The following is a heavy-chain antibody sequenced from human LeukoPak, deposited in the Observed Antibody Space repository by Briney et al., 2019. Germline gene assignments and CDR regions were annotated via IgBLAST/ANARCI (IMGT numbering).Heavy chain of an antibody. D-gene: IGHD5/OR15-5a*01. CDR1: GFTFSSYV. J-gene: IGHJ4*02. CDR2: ISHDGII. V-gene: IGHV3-74*01. Sequence: QSGGSLRLSCETAGFTFSSYVMHWVRRTPGKGLVWVSRISHDGIISYADSVKGRLTISRDNAKNTLTLQMNSLRVEDTAVYFCARDWVYEIDYWGRGTLVTVSS. CDR3: ARDWVYEIDY.